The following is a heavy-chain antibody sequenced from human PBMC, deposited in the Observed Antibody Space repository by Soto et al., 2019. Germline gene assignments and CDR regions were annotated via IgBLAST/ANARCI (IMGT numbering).Heavy chain of an antibody. V-gene: IGHV4-30-2*01. CDR1: GASITYGAYS. D-gene: IGHD3-10*01. CDR3: ARGGGFDSFDY. CDR2: INHLETT. J-gene: IGHJ4*02. Sequence: QLQLHMSGSGLVKPSQTLSLTCTVSGASITYGAYSWSWIRQTPGKGLEWIGYINHLETTFYNPSFESRLTLSIDRTKYQFSLNLKSMSAADRAMYFCARGGGFDSFDYWGQGILVTVSS.